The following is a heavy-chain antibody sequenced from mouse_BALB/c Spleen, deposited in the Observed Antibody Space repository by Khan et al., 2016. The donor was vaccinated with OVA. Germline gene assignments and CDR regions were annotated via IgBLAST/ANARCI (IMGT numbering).Heavy chain of an antibody. Sequence: EVQLQESGPGLVKPSQSLSLTCTVTGYSITRDYAWNWIRQFPGNKLEWMGYISYSGNTKYNPSLKSRVSITRDTSKNQFFLQLNSVTIEDTATYYCARIYGGDFDYWGHGTTLTVSS. D-gene: IGHD1-1*01. J-gene: IGHJ2*01. V-gene: IGHV3-2*02. CDR3: ARIYGGDFDY. CDR1: GYSITRDYA. CDR2: ISYSGNT.